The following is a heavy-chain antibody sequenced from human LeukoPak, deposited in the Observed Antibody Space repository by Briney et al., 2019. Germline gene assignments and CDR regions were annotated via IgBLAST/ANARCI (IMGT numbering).Heavy chain of an antibody. J-gene: IGHJ4*02. V-gene: IGHV3-23*01. CDR1: GFTFSSYE. CDR3: AKDPRYCSSTSCATFDY. CDR2: ISGSGGST. D-gene: IGHD2-2*01. Sequence: PGGSLRLSCAASGFTFSSYEMNWVRQAPGKGLEWVSAISGSGGSTYYADSVKGRFTISRDNSKNTLYLQMNSLRAEDTAVYYCAKDPRYCSSTSCATFDYWGQGTLVTVSS.